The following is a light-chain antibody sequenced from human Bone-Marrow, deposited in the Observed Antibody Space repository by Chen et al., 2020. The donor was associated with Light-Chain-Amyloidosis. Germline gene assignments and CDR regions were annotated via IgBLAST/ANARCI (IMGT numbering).Light chain of an antibody. V-gene: IGLV3-25*03. CDR3: QSADSSGTYEVI. CDR1: DFATTY. J-gene: IGLJ2*01. CDR2: RDT. Sequence: SYELTQPPSVSVSPGQTARTPCSGDDFATTYAYWYQQKPGQAPVLVIHRDTERPSGISERFSGSSSGTTATLTISGVQAEDEADYHCQSADSSGTYEVIFGGGTKLTVL.